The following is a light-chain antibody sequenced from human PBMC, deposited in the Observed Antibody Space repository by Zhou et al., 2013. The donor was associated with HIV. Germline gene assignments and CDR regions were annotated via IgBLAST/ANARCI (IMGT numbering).Light chain of an antibody. CDR1: QSVNRY. V-gene: IGKV3-20*01. CDR2: GAS. Sequence: LVLTQSPGTLSLSPGERATLSCRASQSVNRYLAWYQQKPGQAPRLLIYGASSRATGIPDRFSGSGSGTDFTLTISRLEPEDFAVYYCQQYGNTPITFGQGTRLEIK. J-gene: IGKJ5*01. CDR3: QQYGNTPIT.